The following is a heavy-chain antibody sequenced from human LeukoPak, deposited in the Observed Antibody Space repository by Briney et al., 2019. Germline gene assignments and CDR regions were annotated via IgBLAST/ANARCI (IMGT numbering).Heavy chain of an antibody. CDR3: ARYCSSTSCPDY. J-gene: IGHJ4*02. Sequence: PGGSLRLSCAASGFTFSSYAMHWVRQAPGKGLEWVAVISYDGSNKYYADSVKGRFTISRDNSKNTLYLQMNSLRAEDTAVYYCARYCSSTSCPDYWGQGTLVTVSS. D-gene: IGHD2-2*01. CDR2: ISYDGSNK. V-gene: IGHV3-30-3*01. CDR1: GFTFSSYA.